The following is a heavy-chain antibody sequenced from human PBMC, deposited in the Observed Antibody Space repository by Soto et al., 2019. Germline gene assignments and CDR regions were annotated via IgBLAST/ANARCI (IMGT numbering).Heavy chain of an antibody. Sequence: QVQLVQSGAEVKKPGSSVKVSCKASGGTFSSYAISWVRQAPGQGLEWMGGIIPIFGTANYAQKFQGRVTITADKSTSTAYMELSSLRSEDTAVYYCARGDLGSTRLTLYYYYGMDVWGQGTTVTVSS. CDR3: ARGDLGSTRLTLYYYYGMDV. CDR2: IIPIFGTA. CDR1: GGTFSSYA. V-gene: IGHV1-69*06. J-gene: IGHJ6*02. D-gene: IGHD2-2*01.